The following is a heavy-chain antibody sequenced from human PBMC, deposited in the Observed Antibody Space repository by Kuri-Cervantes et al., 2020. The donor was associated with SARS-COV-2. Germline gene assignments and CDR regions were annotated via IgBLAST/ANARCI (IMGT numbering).Heavy chain of an antibody. CDR1: GDSISSSLHY. CDR2: IHHSGST. V-gene: IGHV4-39*02. Sequence: GSLRLSCSVSGDSISSSLHYWAWLRQPPGKGLEWIANIHHSGSTHYNPSLKSRVTISVDTSKNHFSPNLDSVTAADTAVYYCARRSTSITIFGVVNTNPFDYWGQGTMVTVSS. J-gene: IGHJ4*02. D-gene: IGHD3-3*01. CDR3: ARRSTSITIFGVVNTNPFDY.